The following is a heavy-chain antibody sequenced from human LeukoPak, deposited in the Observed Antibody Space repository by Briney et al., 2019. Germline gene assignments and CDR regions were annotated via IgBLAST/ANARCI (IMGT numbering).Heavy chain of an antibody. V-gene: IGHV3-7*01. CDR3: ARDVTALDS. J-gene: IGHJ4*02. CDR2: INQGGSEK. Sequence: GGSLRLSCAASGFTFSSYWMSWVRQAPEKGLEWVASINQGGSEKYYVDSVRGRFTISRDNAKNSLYLQMNSLRADDTAVYYCARDVTALDSWGQGTLVTVSS. D-gene: IGHD2-2*01. CDR1: GFTFSSYW.